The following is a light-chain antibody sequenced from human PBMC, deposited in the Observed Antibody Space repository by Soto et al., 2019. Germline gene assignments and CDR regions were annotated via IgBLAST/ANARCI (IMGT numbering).Light chain of an antibody. J-gene: IGKJ1*01. CDR2: EAS. CDR1: QSVRNSL. Sequence: EIVLTQSPGTLSLSPGERATLSCRASQSVRNSLLAWYQQKPGQPPRLLIYEASTRATATPERFSGSGSGTDFTLTISRLEPEDLAVYYCHQYDSIVQTFGQGTKVDIK. V-gene: IGKV3-20*01. CDR3: HQYDSIVQT.